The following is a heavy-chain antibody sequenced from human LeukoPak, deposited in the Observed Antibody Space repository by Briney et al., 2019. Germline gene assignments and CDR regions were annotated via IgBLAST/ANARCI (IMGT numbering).Heavy chain of an antibody. CDR2: LRYDGSNK. D-gene: IGHD2-2*01. CDR3: AKDVVNCGSTSCYFYYYMDV. J-gene: IGHJ6*03. CDR1: GFTFSTYG. Sequence: GGSLRLSCAASGFTFSTYGMHWVRQAPGMGLEWVAFLRYDGSNKYYADSVKGRFTISRDNSNNTLYLQMNSLRAEDTAVYYCAKDVVNCGSTSCYFYYYMDVWGKGTTVTVSS. V-gene: IGHV3-30*02.